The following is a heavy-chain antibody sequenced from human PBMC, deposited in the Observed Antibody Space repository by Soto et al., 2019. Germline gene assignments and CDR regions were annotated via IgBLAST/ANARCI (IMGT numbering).Heavy chain of an antibody. CDR2: ISSSSSYT. V-gene: IGHV3-11*06. J-gene: IGHJ6*02. Sequence: PGGSLRLSCAASGFTFSDYYMSWIRQAPGKGLEWVSYISSSSSYTNYADSVKGRFTISRDNAKNSLYLQMNSLRAEDTAVYYCARGQGDYDFWSGYWGGHYGMDVWGQGTTVT. D-gene: IGHD3-3*01. CDR1: GFTFSDYY. CDR3: ARGQGDYDFWSGYWGGHYGMDV.